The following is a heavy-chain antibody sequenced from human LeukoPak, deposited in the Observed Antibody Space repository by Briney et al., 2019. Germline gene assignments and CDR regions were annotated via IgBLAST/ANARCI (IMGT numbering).Heavy chain of an antibody. D-gene: IGHD1-7*01. V-gene: IGHV3-48*01. CDR1: GYSISSGYY. CDR3: ARSSRELGGYAPWELMPPFDY. CDR2: ISSSSSTI. Sequence: PSETLSLTCTVSGYSISSGYYRGWVRQAPGKGLEWVSYISSSSSTIYYADSVKGRFTISRDNAKNSLYLQMNSLRAEDTAVYYCARSSRELGGYAPWELMPPFDYWGQGTLVTVSS. J-gene: IGHJ4*02.